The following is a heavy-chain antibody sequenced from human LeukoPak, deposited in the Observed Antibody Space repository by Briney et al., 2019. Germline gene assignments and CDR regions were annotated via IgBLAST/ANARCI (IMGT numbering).Heavy chain of an antibody. CDR3: ARDAF. Sequence: LETLSLICNVSGISIGRHYGSWFRQSPGMGLEWIGCVYNSGTTTYHPSLTRRVSISVDPSANQYSLKMTSVTAADTAIYYCARDAFWGQGILVTVSS. V-gene: IGHV4-59*11. J-gene: IGHJ4*02. CDR2: VYNSGTT. CDR1: GISIGRHY.